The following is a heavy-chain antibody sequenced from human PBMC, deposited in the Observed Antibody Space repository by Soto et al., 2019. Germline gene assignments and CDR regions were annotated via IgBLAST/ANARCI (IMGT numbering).Heavy chain of an antibody. CDR1: GYIFTSYW. CDR3: ARLTTFTYCGGDCYSGFFDY. J-gene: IGHJ4*02. D-gene: IGHD2-21*02. V-gene: IGHV5-51*01. CDR2: IYPGDSDT. Sequence: GESLKISCKGSGYIFTSYWIGWVRQMPGKGVEWMGIIYPGDSDTRYSPSFQGQVTISADKSISTAYLQWSSLKASDTAMYYCARLTTFTYCGGDCYSGFFDYWGQGTLVTVSS.